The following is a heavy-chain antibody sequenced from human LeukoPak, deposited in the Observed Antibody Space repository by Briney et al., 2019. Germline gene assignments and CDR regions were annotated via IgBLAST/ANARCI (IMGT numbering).Heavy chain of an antibody. CDR1: GFTFSRYW. Sequence: PGGSLRLSCAASGFTFSRYWMSWVRQAPGKGREWVANIRQDGTEKYFVDSVEGRFIISRDNAKNSLYLQMNSLRAEDTAVYYCARTHTTFFDYWGQGTLVTVSS. CDR2: IRQDGTEK. J-gene: IGHJ4*02. D-gene: IGHD1-1*01. CDR3: ARTHTTFFDY. V-gene: IGHV3-7*03.